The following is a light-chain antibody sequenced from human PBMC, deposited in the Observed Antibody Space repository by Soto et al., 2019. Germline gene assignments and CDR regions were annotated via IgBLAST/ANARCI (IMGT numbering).Light chain of an antibody. J-gene: IGKJ1*01. CDR1: QSISSW. CDR3: QLYSSYSRT. Sequence: DIQMTQSPSTLSASVGDRVTITCRASQSISSWLAWYQQKPGKAPKLLIYKASNLESGVPSRFSGIGYGTEFTLSINSLQPDDFATYYCQLYSSYSRTFGQGTKVEIK. CDR2: KAS. V-gene: IGKV1-5*03.